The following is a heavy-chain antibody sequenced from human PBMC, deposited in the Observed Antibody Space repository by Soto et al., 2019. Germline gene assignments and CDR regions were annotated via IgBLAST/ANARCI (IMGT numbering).Heavy chain of an antibody. CDR1: GFTFSGFD. V-gene: IGHV3-13*01. D-gene: IGHD2-15*01. CDR3: ARGQEVGAHFFDS. CDR2: IGTAGDT. J-gene: IGHJ4*02. Sequence: LRLSCEASGFTFSGFDMHWVRQPTGKGLEWVSTIGTAGDTYYAVSVKGRFTISRDNAKNSLSLQMNSLRAGDTAVYFCARGQEVGAHFFDSWGQGTQVTVYS.